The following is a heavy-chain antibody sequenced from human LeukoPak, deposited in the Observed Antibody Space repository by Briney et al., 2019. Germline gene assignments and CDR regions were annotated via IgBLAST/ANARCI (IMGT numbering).Heavy chain of an antibody. Sequence: ASVKVSCKASGYTFTSYDINWVRQATGQGLEWMGWMNPNSGNTGYAQKFQGRVTITRNTSISTAYMELSSLRSEDTAVYYCARGQRYSSSWYNYYYYYMDVWGKGTTVTVSS. CDR2: MNPNSGNT. CDR1: GYTFTSYD. V-gene: IGHV1-8*03. D-gene: IGHD6-13*01. CDR3: ARGQRYSSSWYNYYYYYMDV. J-gene: IGHJ6*03.